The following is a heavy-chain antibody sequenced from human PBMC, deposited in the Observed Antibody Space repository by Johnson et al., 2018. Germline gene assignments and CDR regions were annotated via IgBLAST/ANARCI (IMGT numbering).Heavy chain of an antibody. J-gene: IGHJ6*03. D-gene: IGHD2-2*01. V-gene: IGHV3-23*04. Sequence: VQLVQSGGGLVQPGGSLRLSCAASGFTFSSYAMSWVRQAPGKGLEWVSAISGSGGSTYYADSVKGRFTIARDNSKNTLSLQMNSLRAEDTAVYYCAFCSSTSCSEDYYYYYYYMDVWGKGTTVTVSS. CDR2: ISGSGGST. CDR3: AFCSSTSCSEDYYYYYYYMDV. CDR1: GFTFSSYA.